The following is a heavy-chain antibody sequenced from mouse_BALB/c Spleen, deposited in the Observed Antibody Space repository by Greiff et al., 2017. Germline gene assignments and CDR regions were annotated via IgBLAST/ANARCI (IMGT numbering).Heavy chain of an antibody. CDR3: LIYYGNLSAY. D-gene: IGHD2-1*01. CDR2: IDPENGNT. V-gene: IGHV14-1*02. J-gene: IGHJ3*01. Sequence: VQLQQSGAELVRPGALVKLSCKASGFNIKDYYMHWVKQRPEQGLEWIGWIDPENGNTIYDPKFQGKASITADTSSNTAYLQLSSLTSEDTAVYYCLIYYGNLSAYWGQGTLVTVSA. CDR1: GFNIKDYY.